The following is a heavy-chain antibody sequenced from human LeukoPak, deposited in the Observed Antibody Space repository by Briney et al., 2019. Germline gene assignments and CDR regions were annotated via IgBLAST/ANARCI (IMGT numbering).Heavy chain of an antibody. CDR3: ARGGAYCGGDCYAY. D-gene: IGHD2-21*02. V-gene: IGHV3-53*01. CDR2: IYSGGNT. Sequence: PGGSLRLSCAASGFTVSNNYMGWVRQAPGKGLEWVSVIYSGGNTYYADSVKGRFSISRDTSKNTLYLQMNSLRAEDTAVYYCARGGAYCGGDCYAYWGQGTLVTVSS. J-gene: IGHJ4*02. CDR1: GFTVSNNY.